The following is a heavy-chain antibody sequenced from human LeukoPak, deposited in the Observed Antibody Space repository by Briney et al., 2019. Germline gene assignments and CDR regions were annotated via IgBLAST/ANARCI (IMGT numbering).Heavy chain of an antibody. J-gene: IGHJ4*02. D-gene: IGHD5-18*01. CDR2: ISRSGRNT. CDR3: AKAGSGYSYGMIDY. CDR1: GFTLIRHE. V-gene: IGHV3-23*01. Sequence: GGSLRLSCAASGFTLIRHEMNWVRQAPGKGLEWVSFISRSGRNTDYADSVKGRFTISRDNSKNTLYLQMNSLRAEDTAVYYCAKAGSGYSYGMIDYWGQGTLVTVSS.